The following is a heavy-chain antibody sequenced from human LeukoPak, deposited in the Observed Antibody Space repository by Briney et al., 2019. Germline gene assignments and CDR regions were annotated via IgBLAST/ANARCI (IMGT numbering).Heavy chain of an antibody. CDR3: ASEYDFWSGYVDY. J-gene: IGHJ4*02. V-gene: IGHV3-7*03. CDR2: IKQDGSEK. D-gene: IGHD3-3*01. Sequence: GGSLRLSCAASGFTLNNAWMSWVRQAPGKGLEWVANIKQDGSEKYYVDSVKGRFTISRDNAKNSLYLQMNSLRAEDTAVYYCASEYDFWSGYVDYWGQGTLVTVSS. CDR1: GFTLNNAW.